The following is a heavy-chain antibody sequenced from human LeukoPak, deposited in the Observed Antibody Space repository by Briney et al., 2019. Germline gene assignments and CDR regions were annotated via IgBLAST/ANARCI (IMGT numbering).Heavy chain of an antibody. Sequence: GGSLRLSCAASGFTVSSNYVSWVRQAPGKGLEWVAVIHGGGQIHYADSVRDRFTISRDNFENTVSLQMNSLRAEDTAVYYCARSLLWAVAGILDYWGQGTLVTVSS. CDR3: ARSLLWAVAGILDY. D-gene: IGHD6-19*01. CDR1: GFTVSSNY. CDR2: IHGGGQI. J-gene: IGHJ4*02. V-gene: IGHV3-66*01.